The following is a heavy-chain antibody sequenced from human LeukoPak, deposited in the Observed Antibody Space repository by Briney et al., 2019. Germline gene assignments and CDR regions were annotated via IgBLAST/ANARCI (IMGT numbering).Heavy chain of an antibody. V-gene: IGHV3-74*01. CDR3: ARDIEQLVGAFDI. Sequence: GGSLRLSCAASGFTFSDYWMHWVRQAPGKGLVGVSRINSDGRITNYADSVKGRFTISRDNSKNTLYLQMNSLRAEDTAVYYCARDIEQLVGAFDIWGQGTMVTVSS. CDR2: INSDGRIT. CDR1: GFTFSDYW. J-gene: IGHJ3*02. D-gene: IGHD6-13*01.